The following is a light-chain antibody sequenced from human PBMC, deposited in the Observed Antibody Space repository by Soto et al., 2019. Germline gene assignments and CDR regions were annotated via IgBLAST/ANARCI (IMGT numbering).Light chain of an antibody. V-gene: IGKV3-15*01. Sequence: EIVMTQSPATLSVSPGERATLSCRASQSVSNNLAWYQHKPGQAPRLLIYGASTRATGIPARFSGSGSGTEFTLTISSLPSEDFAVYYCQEYNNWPPTWTFGQGTNVEIK. CDR2: GAS. CDR1: QSVSNN. J-gene: IGKJ1*01. CDR3: QEYNNWPPTWT.